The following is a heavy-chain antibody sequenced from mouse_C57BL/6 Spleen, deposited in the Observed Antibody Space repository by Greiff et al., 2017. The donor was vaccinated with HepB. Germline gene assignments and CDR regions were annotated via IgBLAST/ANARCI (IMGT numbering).Heavy chain of an antibody. CDR3: ARRTTRWYFDV. Sequence: VQLQQPGAELVRPGSSVKLSCKASGYTFTSYWMHWVKQRPIQGLEWIGNIDPSDSETHYNQKFKDKATLTVDKSSSTAYMQLSSLTSEDSAVYYCARRTTRWYFDVWGTGTTVTVSS. J-gene: IGHJ1*03. V-gene: IGHV1-52*01. CDR1: GYTFTSYW. D-gene: IGHD2-13*01. CDR2: IDPSDSET.